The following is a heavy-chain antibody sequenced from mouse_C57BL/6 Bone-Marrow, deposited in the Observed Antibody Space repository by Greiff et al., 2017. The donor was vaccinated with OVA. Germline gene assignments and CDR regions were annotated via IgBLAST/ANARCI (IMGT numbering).Heavy chain of an antibody. CDR3: ARATYYGSSYWYFDV. CDR1: GFTFSDFY. J-gene: IGHJ1*03. D-gene: IGHD1-1*01. V-gene: IGHV7-1*01. Sequence: EVHLVESGGGLVQSGRSLRLSCATSGFTFSDFYMEWVRQAPGKGLEWIAASRNKANDYTTEYSASVKGRFIVSRDTSQSILYLQMNALRAEDTAIYYCARATYYGSSYWYFDVWGTGTTVTVSS. CDR2: SRNKANDYTT.